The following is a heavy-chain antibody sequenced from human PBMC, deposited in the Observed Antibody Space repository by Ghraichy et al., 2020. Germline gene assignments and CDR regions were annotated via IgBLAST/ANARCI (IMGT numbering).Heavy chain of an antibody. CDR1: GFIFNNYA. J-gene: IGHJ4*02. D-gene: IGHD6-19*01. Sequence: LSLTCAASGFIFNNYAMSWVRQAPGRGLEWVSSISGSDGNTYYADSVKGRFTISRDNSKDTLYLQMSSLGVEDTAVYYCAKAPYSSGWFPFFDYWGQGTLVTVSS. CDR2: ISGSDGNT. CDR3: AKAPYSSGWFPFFDY. V-gene: IGHV3-23*01.